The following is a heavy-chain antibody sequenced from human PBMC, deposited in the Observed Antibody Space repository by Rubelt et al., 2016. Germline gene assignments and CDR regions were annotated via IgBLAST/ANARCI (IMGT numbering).Heavy chain of an antibody. CDR2: ISAYNGNT. CDR3: ARDPTTRFTSTGWFDP. Sequence: QVQLVQSGAEVKKPGASVKVSCKASGYTFTSYGISWVRQAPGQGLEWMGWISAYNGNTNYAQKVQGRVTMTTDTSTSTAYMGLRSRRSDDTAVYYCARDPTTRFTSTGWFDPWGQGTLVTVSS. CDR1: GYTFTSYG. V-gene: IGHV1-18*01. D-gene: IGHD5-12*01. J-gene: IGHJ5*02.